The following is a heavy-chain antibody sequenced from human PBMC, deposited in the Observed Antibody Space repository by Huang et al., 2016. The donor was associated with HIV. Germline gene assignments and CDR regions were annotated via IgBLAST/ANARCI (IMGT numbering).Heavy chain of an antibody. CDR2: INHSEST. V-gene: IGHV4-34*01. J-gene: IGHJ6*03. Sequence: QVQLQQWGAGLLRPSETLSLTCAVYGGSFSGYYGTWSRQPPGKGLVWIVEINHSESTNDNPSLKSRVTISVDTSRNQFSLTLTSVTAADTAVYYCARGQGGYYYYYMDVWGKGTTVTVSS. CDR1: GGSFSGYY. CDR3: ARGQGGYYYYYMDV.